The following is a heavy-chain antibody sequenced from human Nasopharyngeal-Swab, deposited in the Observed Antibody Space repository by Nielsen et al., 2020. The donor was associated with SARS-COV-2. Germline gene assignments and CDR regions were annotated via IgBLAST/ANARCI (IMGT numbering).Heavy chain of an antibody. J-gene: IGHJ6*02. CDR3: ARDLNCSGGSCYYYGMDV. Sequence: GESLKISCAASGFTFSDYYMSWIRQAPGKGLEWVSYISSSGSTIYYADSVKGRFTISRDNAENSLYLQMNSLRAEDTAVYYCARDLNCSGGSCYYYGMDVWGQGTTVTVSS. CDR1: GFTFSDYY. V-gene: IGHV3-11*04. D-gene: IGHD2-15*01. CDR2: ISSSGSTI.